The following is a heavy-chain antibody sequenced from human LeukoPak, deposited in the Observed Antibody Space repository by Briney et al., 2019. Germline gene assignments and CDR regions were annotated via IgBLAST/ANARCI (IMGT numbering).Heavy chain of an antibody. CDR2: IYYSGST. D-gene: IGHD3-10*01. J-gene: IGHJ6*02. V-gene: IGHV4-39*07. Sequence: PSETLSLTCTVSGGSISSSSYYWGWIRQPPGKGLEWIGSIYYSGSTYYNPSLKSRVTISVDTSKNQFSLKLSSVTAADTAVYYCARVGYYGSGSYRYYGMDVWGQGTTVTVSS. CDR3: ARVGYYGSGSYRYYGMDV. CDR1: GGSISSSSYY.